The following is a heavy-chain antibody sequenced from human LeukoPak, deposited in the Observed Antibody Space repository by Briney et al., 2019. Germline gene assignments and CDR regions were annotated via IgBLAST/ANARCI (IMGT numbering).Heavy chain of an antibody. CDR3: ARVGYYDYVFRY. V-gene: IGHV4-39*07. J-gene: IGHJ4*02. Sequence: SETLSLTCTVSGGSISSSSYYWGWIRQPPGKGLEWIGSIYYSGSTYYNPSLKSRVTLSVDTSKNQFSLKLSSVTAADTAVYYCARVGYYDYVFRYWGQGTLVTVSS. CDR2: IYYSGST. D-gene: IGHD3-16*01. CDR1: GGSISSSSYY.